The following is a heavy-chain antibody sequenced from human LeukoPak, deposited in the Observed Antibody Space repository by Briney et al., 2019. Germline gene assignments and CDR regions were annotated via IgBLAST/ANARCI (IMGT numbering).Heavy chain of an antibody. CDR2: INSDGSST. CDR3: TRDFPGVPQAIDY. J-gene: IGHJ4*02. Sequence: PGGCLRLSCAASGFTFSSYWMHWVRQAPGKGLVWVSRINSDGSSTSYADSVKGRFTISRDNAKNTLYLHMNSLRAEDTAVYYCTRDFPGVPQAIDYWGQGTLVTVSS. D-gene: IGHD1-1*01. V-gene: IGHV3-74*01. CDR1: GFTFSSYW.